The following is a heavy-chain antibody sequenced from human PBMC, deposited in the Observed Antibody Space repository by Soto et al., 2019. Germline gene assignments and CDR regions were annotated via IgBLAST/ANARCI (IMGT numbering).Heavy chain of an antibody. J-gene: IGHJ6*02. CDR1: GGSFSDFY. CDR3: ARGQLVWYGDLTPYYRDMDV. CDR2: ISHDGGT. V-gene: IGHV4-34*01. D-gene: IGHD3-10*01. Sequence: SETLSLTCAFYGGSFSDFYWSWVSQSRGKGLEWVGEISHDGGTNYSPSLASRVSISVDTSKNQFSLHLRSVTAADTGLYYCARGQLVWYGDLTPYYRDMDVWGQGTTVTVSS.